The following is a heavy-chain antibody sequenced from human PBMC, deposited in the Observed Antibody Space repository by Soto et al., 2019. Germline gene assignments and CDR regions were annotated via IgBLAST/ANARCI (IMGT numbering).Heavy chain of an antibody. V-gene: IGHV3-30-3*01. CDR3: AGYRRGYCY. CDR2: ISDDGSNK. CDR1: GFTFSSYA. Sequence: GGSLRLSCAASGFTFSSYAMHWVRQAPGKGLEWVAVISDDGSNKYYADSVKGRFTISRDNSKNTLYLQMNSLRAEDTAVYYCAGYRRGYCYWGQGTLVTVSS. D-gene: IGHD5-18*01. J-gene: IGHJ4*02.